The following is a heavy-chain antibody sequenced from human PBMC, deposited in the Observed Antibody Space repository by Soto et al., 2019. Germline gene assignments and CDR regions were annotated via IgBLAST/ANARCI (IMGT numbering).Heavy chain of an antibody. D-gene: IGHD2-2*01. CDR1: GGSISSGGYS. Sequence: PSETLSLTCAVSGGSISSGGYSWNWIRQPPGKGLEWIGYIYHSGSTLYNPSLKSRVTISVDKSKNQFSLKVTSVTAADTAVYYCARLYGYCIRNSCHGHYAMDVWGQGTTVTVSS. J-gene: IGHJ6*02. V-gene: IGHV4-30-2*01. CDR3: ARLYGYCIRNSCHGHYAMDV. CDR2: IYHSGST.